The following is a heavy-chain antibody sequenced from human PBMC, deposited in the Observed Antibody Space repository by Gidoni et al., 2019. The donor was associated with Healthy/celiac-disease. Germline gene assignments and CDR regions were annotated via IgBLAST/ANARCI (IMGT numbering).Heavy chain of an antibody. CDR3: ARDREMATFIEAFDI. CDR1: GFTFSSYG. V-gene: IGHV3-33*01. D-gene: IGHD5-12*01. CDR2: IWYDGSNK. J-gene: IGHJ3*02. Sequence: QVQLVESGGGVVQPGRSLRLSCAASGFTFSSYGMHWVRQAPGKGLEWVAVIWYDGSNKYYADSVKGRFTISRDNSKNTLYLQMNSLRAEDTAVYYCARDREMATFIEAFDIWGQGTMVTVSS.